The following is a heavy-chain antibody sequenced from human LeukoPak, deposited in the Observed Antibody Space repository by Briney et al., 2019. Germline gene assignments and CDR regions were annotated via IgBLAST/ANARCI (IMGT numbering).Heavy chain of an antibody. Sequence: GGSLRLSCAASGFTFDNYAMTWVRQAPGKGLEWVSSISGSGANTYYADSVKGRFTISRDKSKNTLYLQMNSLRGDDTAVYYCAKDSSRLSWEPRISLDYWGQGTLVTVSS. CDR3: AKDSSRLSWEPRISLDY. J-gene: IGHJ4*02. CDR2: ISGSGANT. V-gene: IGHV3-23*01. D-gene: IGHD1-26*01. CDR1: GFTFDNYA.